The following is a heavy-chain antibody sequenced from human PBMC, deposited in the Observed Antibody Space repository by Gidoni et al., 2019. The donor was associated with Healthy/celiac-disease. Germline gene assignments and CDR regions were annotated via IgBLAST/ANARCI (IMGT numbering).Heavy chain of an antibody. CDR3: AKYYGSGRIQLDDAFDI. V-gene: IGHV3-23*01. CDR2: ISGSGGST. J-gene: IGHJ3*02. Sequence: EVQLLVSGGGLVQPGGSLRLSCAASGFTFSSYAMSWVRQAPGKGLEWVSAISGSGGSTYYADYVKGRFTISRDNIKNTLYLQMNSLRAEDTAVYYCAKYYGSGRIQLDDAFDIWGQGTMVTVSS. D-gene: IGHD3-10*01. CDR1: GFTFSSYA.